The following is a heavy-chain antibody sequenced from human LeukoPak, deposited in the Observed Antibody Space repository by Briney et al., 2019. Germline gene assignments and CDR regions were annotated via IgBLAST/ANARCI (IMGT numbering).Heavy chain of an antibody. D-gene: IGHD4-23*01. Sequence: GGSLRLSCAASGFTNSSYAMSWVRQAAGKGLEWVSAISGSGGSTYYADSVKGRFTISRDNSKNTLYLQMNSLRAEDTAVYYCAKVTGGNSEHVYWGQGTLVTVSS. J-gene: IGHJ4*02. CDR2: ISGSGGST. CDR3: AKVTGGNSEHVY. V-gene: IGHV3-23*01. CDR1: GFTNSSYA.